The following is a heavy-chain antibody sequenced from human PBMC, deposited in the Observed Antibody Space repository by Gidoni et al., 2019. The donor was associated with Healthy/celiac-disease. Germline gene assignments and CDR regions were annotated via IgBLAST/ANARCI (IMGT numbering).Heavy chain of an antibody. V-gene: IGHV6-1*01. CDR3: ARGTGNWGSLDY. J-gene: IGHJ4*02. Sequence: QVQPQQPGPGLVKPSQTPSLTCAISGASVSRNSAAWNWIRQSPSRGLEWLGRTYYRSKWYNDYAVSVKSRITINRDTSKNQFSLQLNSVAPEDTAVYFCARGTGNWGSLDYWGQGTLVTVSS. CDR2: TYYRSKWYN. D-gene: IGHD7-27*01. CDR1: GASVSRNSAA.